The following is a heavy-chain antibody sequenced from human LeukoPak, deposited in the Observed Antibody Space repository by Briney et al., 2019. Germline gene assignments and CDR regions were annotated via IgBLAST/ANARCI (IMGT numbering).Heavy chain of an antibody. CDR3: ARHGPSGYCAYYFDY. CDR2: IKQDGSEK. J-gene: IGHJ4*02. Sequence: GGSLRLSCAASGFTFSNSWMRSVRQAPGKGLEWVANIKQDGSEKYYVDSVKGRFTISRDNAKNTLYLQLNSLRAEDTALYYCARHGPSGYCAYYFDYWGQGTLVTVSS. CDR1: GFTFSNSW. V-gene: IGHV3-7*01. D-gene: IGHD3-22*01.